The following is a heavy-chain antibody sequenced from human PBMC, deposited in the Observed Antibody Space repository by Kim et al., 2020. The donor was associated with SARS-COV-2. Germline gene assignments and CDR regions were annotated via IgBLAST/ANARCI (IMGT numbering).Heavy chain of an antibody. CDR2: IYYSGST. CDR1: GGSISSSSYY. CDR3: ARLPPSIGYSSGWGNFDY. V-gene: IGHV4-39*01. J-gene: IGHJ4*02. D-gene: IGHD6-19*01. Sequence: SETLSLTCTVSGGSISSSSYYWGWIRQPPGKGLEWIGSIYYSGSTYYNTSLKSRVTISVDTSKNQFSLKLSSVTAADTAVYYCARLPPSIGYSSGWGNFDYWGQGTLVTVSS.